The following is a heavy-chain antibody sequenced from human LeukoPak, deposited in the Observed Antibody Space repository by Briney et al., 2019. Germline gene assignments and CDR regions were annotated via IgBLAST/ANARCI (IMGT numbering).Heavy chain of an antibody. Sequence: GGSLRLACAVSGFTFRNYGMHWVRQAPGKGLEWVAVISYDESDKYYGDSVKGRFTISRDNSKNTLFLQMNSLRAEDTAVYFCAKDFRRADYYDSSGYYRMIDYWGQGTLVTVSS. D-gene: IGHD3-22*01. V-gene: IGHV3-30*18. CDR2: ISYDESDK. CDR1: GFTFRNYG. CDR3: AKDFRRADYYDSSGYYRMIDY. J-gene: IGHJ4*02.